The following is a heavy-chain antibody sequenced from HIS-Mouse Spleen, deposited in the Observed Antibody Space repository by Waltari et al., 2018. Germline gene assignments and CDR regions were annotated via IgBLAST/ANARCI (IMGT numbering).Heavy chain of an antibody. CDR3: AREIPYSSSWYDWYFDL. D-gene: IGHD6-13*01. V-gene: IGHV4-39*07. CDR2: IYYSGST. Sequence: QLQLQESGPGLVKPSETLSLTCPASGGSISSSTYYWRCIRQPPGKGLEWIGSIYYSGSTYYNPSLKSRVTISVDTSKNQFSLKLSSVTAADTAVYYCAREIPYSSSWYDWYFDLWGRGTLVTVSS. J-gene: IGHJ2*01. CDR1: GGSISSSTYY.